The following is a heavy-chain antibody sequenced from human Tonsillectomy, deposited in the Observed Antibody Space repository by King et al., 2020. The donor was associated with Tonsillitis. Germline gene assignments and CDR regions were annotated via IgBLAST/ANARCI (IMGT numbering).Heavy chain of an antibody. CDR2: IYYSGST. CDR1: GGSISSYY. J-gene: IGHJ2*01. V-gene: IGHV4-59*01. D-gene: IGHD6-6*01. CDR3: ARVSSSSQWNFDL. Sequence: QLQESGLGLVKPSETLSLTCTVSGGSISSYYWSWIRQPPGAGLEWIGFIYYSGSTNYNPSLKSRVTMSVDTSKNQFSLKLSSVTAADTAVYYCARVSSSSQWNFDLWGRGTLVTVSS.